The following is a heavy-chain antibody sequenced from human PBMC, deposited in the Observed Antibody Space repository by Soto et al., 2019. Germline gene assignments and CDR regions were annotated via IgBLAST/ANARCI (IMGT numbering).Heavy chain of an antibody. CDR1: GGSISSTTYY. J-gene: IGHJ4*02. Sequence: PSETLSLTCTVSGGSISSTTYYWGWIRQPPGKGLEWIGTIYYSGRTYYNPSLESRVTTSVDTSKNQFSLKMNFVTAADTAVYYCARGLGIAAAGRSDADPRFDYWGQGTLVTVSS. D-gene: IGHD6-13*01. CDR3: ARGLGIAAAGRSDADPRFDY. V-gene: IGHV4-39*01. CDR2: IYYSGRT.